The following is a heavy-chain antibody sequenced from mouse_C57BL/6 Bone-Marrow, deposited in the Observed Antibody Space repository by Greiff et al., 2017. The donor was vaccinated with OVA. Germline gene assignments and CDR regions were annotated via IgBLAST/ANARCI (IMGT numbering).Heavy chain of an antibody. V-gene: IGHV1-55*01. CDR1: GYTFTSYW. CDR2: INPSNGGT. D-gene: IGHD2-3*01. Sequence: QVQLQQPGAELVKPGASVKMSCKASGYTFTSYWITWVKQRPGQGLEWIGDINPSNGGTNYNEKFKSKATLTVDKSSSTAYMQLSSLTSEDSAVYYCARFWRWSFAYWGQGTLVTVSA. J-gene: IGHJ3*01. CDR3: ARFWRWSFAY.